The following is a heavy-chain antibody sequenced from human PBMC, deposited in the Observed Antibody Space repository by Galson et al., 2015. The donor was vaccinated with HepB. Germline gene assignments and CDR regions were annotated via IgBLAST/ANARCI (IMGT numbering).Heavy chain of an antibody. CDR1: GYTFTGYY. Sequence: SVKVSCKASGYTFTGYYMHWVRQAPGQGLEWMGWINPNSGGTNYAQKFQGWVTMTRDTSISTAYMELSRLRSDDTAVYYCAGEVVVGARATGGTEKGDAFDIWGQGTMVAVSS. D-gene: IGHD1-26*01. CDR2: INPNSGGT. CDR3: AGEVVVGARATGGTEKGDAFDI. V-gene: IGHV1-2*04. J-gene: IGHJ3*02.